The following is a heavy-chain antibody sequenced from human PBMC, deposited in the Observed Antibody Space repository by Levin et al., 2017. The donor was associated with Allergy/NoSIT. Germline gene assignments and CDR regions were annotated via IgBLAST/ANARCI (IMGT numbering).Heavy chain of an antibody. J-gene: IGHJ4*02. Sequence: ASVKVSCKASGYTFTGYYMHWVRQAPGQGLEWMGWINPNSGGTNYAQKFQGRVTMTRDTSISTAYMELSRLRSDDTAVYYCAREGKGIAAAPWGGFDYWGQGTLVTVSS. D-gene: IGHD6-13*01. CDR2: INPNSGGT. V-gene: IGHV1-2*02. CDR3: AREGKGIAAAPWGGFDY. CDR1: GYTFTGYY.